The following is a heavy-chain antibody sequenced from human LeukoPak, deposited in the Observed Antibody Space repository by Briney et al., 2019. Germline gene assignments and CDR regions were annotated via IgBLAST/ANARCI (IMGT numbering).Heavy chain of an antibody. CDR1: GGTFSSYA. Sequence: SVKVSCKASGGTFSSYAISWVRQAPGQGLEWMGGIIPIFGTANYAQKFQGRVTITADESTSTAYMELSSLRSDDTAVYYCARPRSYYDSSGYYRGEPIFDYWGQGTLVTVSS. V-gene: IGHV1-69*13. CDR2: IIPIFGTA. J-gene: IGHJ4*02. CDR3: ARPRSYYDSSGYYRGEPIFDY. D-gene: IGHD3-22*01.